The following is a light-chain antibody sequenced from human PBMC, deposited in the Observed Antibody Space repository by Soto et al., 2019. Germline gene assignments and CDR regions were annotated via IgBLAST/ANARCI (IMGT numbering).Light chain of an antibody. Sequence: DIQMTQSPSTLSASVGDRVTITCRASQSISSWLAWYQQKPGKAPKLLIYKASSLESGVPSRFSGSGSGTEFTLTNTSLQPDDFATYYCQQYKSYSRTFGQGTKVDIK. CDR3: QQYKSYSRT. V-gene: IGKV1-5*03. J-gene: IGKJ1*01. CDR2: KAS. CDR1: QSISSW.